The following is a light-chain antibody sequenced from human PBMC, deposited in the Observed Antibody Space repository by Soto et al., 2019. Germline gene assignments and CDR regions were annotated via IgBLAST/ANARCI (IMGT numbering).Light chain of an antibody. J-gene: IGKJ1*01. CDR2: DAS. V-gene: IGKV1-5*01. CDR3: QQYNSYSWT. Sequence: DIQMTQSPSTLSASVGERVTVTCRASQTIGNLLAWYQQKPGKAPKLLIYDASTLESGVPSRFSGSGSVSEFTLTISSLQPDDFAAYYCQQYNSYSWTFGQGTKVEIK. CDR1: QTIGNL.